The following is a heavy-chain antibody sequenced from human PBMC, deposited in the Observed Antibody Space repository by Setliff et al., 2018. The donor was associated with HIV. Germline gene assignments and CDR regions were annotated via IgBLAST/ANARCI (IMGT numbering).Heavy chain of an antibody. Sequence: LSLTCTVSGGSISSYYWSWIRQPPGKGLEWIGYIFYSGSTNYNPSLKSRVTISVDTSKSQFSLKLGSVTAADTAVYYCARDNYYDSSGIDYWGQGTLVTVSS. CDR1: GGSISSYY. CDR2: IFYSGST. V-gene: IGHV4-59*01. CDR3: ARDNYYDSSGIDY. J-gene: IGHJ4*02. D-gene: IGHD3-22*01.